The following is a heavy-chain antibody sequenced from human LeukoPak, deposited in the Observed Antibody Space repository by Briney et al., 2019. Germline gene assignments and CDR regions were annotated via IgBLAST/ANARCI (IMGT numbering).Heavy chain of an antibody. J-gene: IGHJ4*02. D-gene: IGHD3-10*01. CDR1: GGTFSSYA. CDR3: ASGGSGSYYNEPVDH. CDR2: IIPIFGTA. V-gene: IGHV1-69*05. Sequence: SVKVSCKASGGTFSSYAISWVRQAPGQGLEWMGRIIPIFGTANYAQKFQGRVTITTDESTSTAYMELSSLRSEDTAVYYCASGGSGSYYNEPVDHWGQGTLVTVSS.